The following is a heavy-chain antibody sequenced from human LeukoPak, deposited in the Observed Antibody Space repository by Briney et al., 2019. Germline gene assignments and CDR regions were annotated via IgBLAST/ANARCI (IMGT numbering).Heavy chain of an antibody. J-gene: IGHJ4*02. CDR2: IYYSGST. V-gene: IGHV4-30-4*01. Sequence: SQTLSLTCTVSGGSLSSGNYYWNWIHQPPGKGLEWIGYIYYSGSTYYNPSLKSRVAISLDTSKTQFSLMLSSVTAADTAVYYCSRGLRGRSGYYFDSWGQGTLVTVSS. CDR1: GGSLSSGNYY. CDR3: SRGLRGRSGYYFDS.